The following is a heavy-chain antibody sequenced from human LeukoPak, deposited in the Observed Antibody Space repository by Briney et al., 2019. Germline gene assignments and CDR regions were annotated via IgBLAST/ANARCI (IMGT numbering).Heavy chain of an antibody. CDR1: EFTFSSYW. V-gene: IGHV3-7*01. Sequence: PGGSLRLSCAASEFTFSSYWMSWVRQAPGKGLEWVANIKEDGSEKYYVDSVKGRFTISRDNAKKSLYLQMNSLRAEDTAVYYCARRGSGNHFDYWGQGTLVTVSS. CDR2: IKEDGSEK. D-gene: IGHD2-15*01. J-gene: IGHJ4*02. CDR3: ARRGSGNHFDY.